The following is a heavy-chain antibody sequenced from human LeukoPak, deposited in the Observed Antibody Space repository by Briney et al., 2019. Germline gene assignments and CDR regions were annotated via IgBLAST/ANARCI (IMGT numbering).Heavy chain of an antibody. V-gene: IGHV4-34*01. J-gene: IGHJ4*02. D-gene: IGHD5-12*01. CDR2: INHTEST. CDR3: ARGRSGYDYYRY. CDR1: VGSLSGHY. Sequence: SQTLSLSCAVYVGSLSGHYWRCVPGPPARGWGWNREINHTESTNYNPSLKSRVTISVDTSKNQYSLKLSSVTAADTDVYYCARGRSGYDYYRYWGQGTLVTVSS.